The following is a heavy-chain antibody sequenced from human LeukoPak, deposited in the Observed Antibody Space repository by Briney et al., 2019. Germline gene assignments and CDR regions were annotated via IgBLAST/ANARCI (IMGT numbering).Heavy chain of an antibody. Sequence: GGSLRLSCAASGFTFTIYAMSWVRQAPGKGLESVSAIIGSGGSTYYADSVKGRFTIDRDNSKNTLYLQMNSLRAEDTAVYYCAKGGRYFDWVAFDYWGQGTLVSVSS. J-gene: IGHJ4*02. CDR3: AKGGRYFDWVAFDY. CDR2: IIGSGGST. D-gene: IGHD3-9*01. CDR1: GFTFTIYA. V-gene: IGHV3-23*01.